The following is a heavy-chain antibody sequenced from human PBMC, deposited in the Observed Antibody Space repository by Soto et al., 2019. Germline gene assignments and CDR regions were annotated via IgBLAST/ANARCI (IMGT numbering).Heavy chain of an antibody. CDR3: ARGVTFGSESDDY. Sequence: QVQLVQSGAEVKKPGASVKVSCKASGYTFTNYGLTWVRQAPGQGLEWMGWIIPDNGNTNYAQKFQGRFTMTTDTSTSTAYMELRSLRSDDTAVYYCARGVTFGSESDDYWGQGTLVTVSS. CDR2: IIPDNGNT. D-gene: IGHD3-10*01. J-gene: IGHJ4*02. CDR1: GYTFTNYG. V-gene: IGHV1-18*01.